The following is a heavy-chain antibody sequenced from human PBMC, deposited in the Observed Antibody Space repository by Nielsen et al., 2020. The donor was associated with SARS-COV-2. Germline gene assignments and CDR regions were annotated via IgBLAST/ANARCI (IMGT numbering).Heavy chain of an antibody. CDR2: ISGSGGST. Sequence: GGSLRLSCAASGFTFSSYAMSWVRQAPGKGLEWVSAISGSGGSTYYADSVKGRFTISRDNSKNTLYLQMNSLRAEDTAVYYCAKDRTYYYDSSGYHGDAFDIWGQGTMVTVSS. J-gene: IGHJ3*02. V-gene: IGHV3-23*01. CDR3: AKDRTYYYDSSGYHGDAFDI. D-gene: IGHD3-22*01. CDR1: GFTFSSYA.